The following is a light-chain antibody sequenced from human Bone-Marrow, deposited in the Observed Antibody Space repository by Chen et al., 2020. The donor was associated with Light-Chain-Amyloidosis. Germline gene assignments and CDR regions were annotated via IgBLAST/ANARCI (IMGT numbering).Light chain of an antibody. CDR1: NIGSTS. CDR2: DDS. Sequence: SYVLTQPSSVSVAPGQTATIACGGNNIGSTSVHWYQQTPGQAPLLVVYDDSDRPSGIPERLSGSNSGNTATLTINRVEVGDEADYYCQVWDRSSDRPVFGGGTKLTVL. J-gene: IGLJ3*02. V-gene: IGLV3-21*02. CDR3: QVWDRSSDRPV.